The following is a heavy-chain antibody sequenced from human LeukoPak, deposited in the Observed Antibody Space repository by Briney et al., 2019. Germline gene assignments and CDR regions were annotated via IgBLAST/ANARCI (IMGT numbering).Heavy chain of an antibody. CDR3: ARHATVRLYSGSHGSWFDP. CDR1: GGSISSYY. J-gene: IGHJ5*02. Sequence: PSETLSLTCTVSGGSISSYYWTWIRQPPGKGLEWIGYIYYTGRTNYNPSLKSRVTISVDTSKNQFSLKLSSVTAADTAVYYCARHATVRLYSGSHGSWFDPWGQGTLVTVSS. V-gene: IGHV4-59*08. D-gene: IGHD1-26*01. CDR2: IYYTGRT.